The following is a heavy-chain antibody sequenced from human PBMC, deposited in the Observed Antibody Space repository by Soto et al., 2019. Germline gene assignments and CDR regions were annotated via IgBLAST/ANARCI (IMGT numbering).Heavy chain of an antibody. D-gene: IGHD3-10*01. CDR2: ISGSGGST. CDR3: APHLWFGELYY. J-gene: IGHJ4*02. Sequence: EVQLLESGGGLVQPGGSLRLSGAASGFTFSSYAMSWVRQAPGKGLEWVSAISGSGGSTYYADSVKGRFTISRDNSKNTLYLQMNSLRAEDTAVYYCAPHLWFGELYYWGQGTLVTVSS. CDR1: GFTFSSYA. V-gene: IGHV3-23*01.